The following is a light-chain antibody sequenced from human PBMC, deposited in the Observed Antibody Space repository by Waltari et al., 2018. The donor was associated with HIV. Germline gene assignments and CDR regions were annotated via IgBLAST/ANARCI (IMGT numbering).Light chain of an antibody. CDR3: QSADSIDSYRV. V-gene: IGLV3-25*03. J-gene: IGLJ3*02. CDR2: KDT. Sequence: SYELTQSPSVSVSPGQTARITCPGAALPKQYTSWYQQRPGQAPVLVIYKDTQRSSGIPERFSGASSGTTVTLTISGVQAEDEADYYCQSADSIDSYRVFGGGTRLTVL. CDR1: ALPKQY.